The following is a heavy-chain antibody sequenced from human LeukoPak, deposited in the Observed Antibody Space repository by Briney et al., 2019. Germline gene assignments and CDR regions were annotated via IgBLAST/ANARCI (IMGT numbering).Heavy chain of an antibody. Sequence: SETLSLTCTVSGGSISSSSYYWGWIRQPPGKGLEWIGSIYYSGSTYYNPSLKSRVTISVDTSKNQFSLKLSSVTAADTAVYYCARHFSSSGYYYVWGVRSNWFDPWGQGTLVTVSS. J-gene: IGHJ5*02. CDR2: IYYSGST. V-gene: IGHV4-39*01. CDR3: ARHFSSSGYYYVWGVRSNWFDP. D-gene: IGHD3-22*01. CDR1: GGSISSSSYY.